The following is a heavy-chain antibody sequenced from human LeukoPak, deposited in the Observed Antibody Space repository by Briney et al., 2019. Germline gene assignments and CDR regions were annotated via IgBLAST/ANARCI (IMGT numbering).Heavy chain of an antibody. CDR1: GYTFTSYY. V-gene: IGHV1-46*01. CDR3: ARDPDIVVVPAADYGMDV. J-gene: IGHJ6*04. Sequence: ASVKVSCKASGYTFTSYYMHWVRQAPGQGLEWMGIINPSGGSTSYAQKFQGRVTMTRDTSTSTVYMELSSLRSEDTAVYYCARDPDIVVVPAADYGMDVWGKGTTVTVSS. CDR2: INPSGGST. D-gene: IGHD2-2*01.